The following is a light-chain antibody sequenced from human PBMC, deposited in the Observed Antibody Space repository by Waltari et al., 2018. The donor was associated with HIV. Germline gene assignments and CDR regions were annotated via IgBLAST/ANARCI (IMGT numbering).Light chain of an antibody. Sequence: DIQLTQSPSFLSASVGDRVTITCRASQGISSYLAWYQQKPGKAPKLLIYAASTLQSGVSSRFSGSGFGTDYTLTISSLQSEDFATYFCQQFHSYPVTFGQGTRLEIK. CDR3: QQFHSYPVT. CDR2: AAS. CDR1: QGISSY. J-gene: IGKJ5*01. V-gene: IGKV1-9*01.